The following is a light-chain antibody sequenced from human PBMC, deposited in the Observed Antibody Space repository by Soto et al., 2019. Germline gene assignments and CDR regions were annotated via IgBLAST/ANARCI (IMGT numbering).Light chain of an antibody. V-gene: IGKV1-5*01. CDR3: QQYNSYST. J-gene: IGKJ1*01. CDR1: QSISSW. Sequence: DIQITQSPSSVSASVGDRVTITCRASQSISSWLAWYQQKPGKAPKLLIYDASSLESGVPSRFSGSGSGTEFTLTISSLQPDDFATYHCQQYNSYSTFGQGTKVDI. CDR2: DAS.